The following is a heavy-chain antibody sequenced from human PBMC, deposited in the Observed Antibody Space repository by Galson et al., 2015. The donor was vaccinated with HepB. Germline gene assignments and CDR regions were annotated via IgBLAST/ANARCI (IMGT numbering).Heavy chain of an antibody. D-gene: IGHD2-2*01. CDR2: ISAYNGNT. J-gene: IGHJ3*02. CDR1: GYTFTSYG. V-gene: IGHV1-18*04. CDR3: ARDDGVGDIVVVPAAVPESFHAFDI. Sequence: SVKVSCKASGYTFTSYGISWVRQAPGQGLEWMGWISAYNGNTNYAQKLQGRVTMTTDTSTSTAYMELRSLRSDDTAVYYCARDDGVGDIVVVPAAVPESFHAFDIWGQGTMVTVSS.